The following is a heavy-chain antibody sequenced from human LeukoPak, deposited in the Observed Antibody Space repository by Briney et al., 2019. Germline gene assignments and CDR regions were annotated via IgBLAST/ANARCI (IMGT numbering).Heavy chain of an antibody. Sequence: GASVKVSCKASGYTFTSYGISWVRQAPGQGLEWMGWISAYNGNTNYAQKLQGRVTMTTDTSTSTAYMELRSLRSDDTAVYYCARTYYDFWSGYPSWFDPWGQGTLVTVSS. D-gene: IGHD3-3*01. CDR2: ISAYNGNT. CDR1: GYTFTSYG. J-gene: IGHJ5*02. CDR3: ARTYYDFWSGYPSWFDP. V-gene: IGHV1-18*01.